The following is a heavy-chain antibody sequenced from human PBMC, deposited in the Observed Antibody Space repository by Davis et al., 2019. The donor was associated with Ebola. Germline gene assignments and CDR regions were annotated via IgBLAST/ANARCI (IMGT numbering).Heavy chain of an antibody. J-gene: IGHJ4*02. D-gene: IGHD6-19*01. CDR3: ARDQGEQWLSRGDY. CDR2: ISAYNGNT. Sequence: ASVKVSCKASGYTFTGYYMHWVRQAPGQGLEWMGWISAYNGNTNYAQKLQGRVTMTTDTSTSTAYMELRSLRSDDTAVYYCARDQGEQWLSRGDYWGQGTLVTVSS. V-gene: IGHV1-18*04. CDR1: GYTFTGYY.